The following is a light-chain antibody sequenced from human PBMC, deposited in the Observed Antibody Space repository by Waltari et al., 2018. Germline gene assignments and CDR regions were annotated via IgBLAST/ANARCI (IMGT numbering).Light chain of an antibody. V-gene: IGKV1-5*03. CDR2: QAS. CDR1: QNINNW. Sequence: DIQMTQSPSTLSASVGDRVTITCRASQNINNWLGWFQLKPGKSPKLLIYQASGLQSGVPSRFSGSGSGTDFTLTISGLQPDDFATYFCQQYNISPSTFGQGTKVEFK. CDR3: QQYNISPST. J-gene: IGKJ1*01.